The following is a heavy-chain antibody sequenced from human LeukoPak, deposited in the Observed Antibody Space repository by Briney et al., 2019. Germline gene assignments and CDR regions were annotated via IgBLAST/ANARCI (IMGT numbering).Heavy chain of an antibody. D-gene: IGHD3-10*01. J-gene: IGHJ6*03. Sequence: SETLSLTCTVSGGSISSGSYYWSWIRQPAGKGLEWIGRIYTSGSTNYNPSLKSRVTISVDTSKNQFSLKLSSVTAADTAVYYCARDYYYGSGSYSAHYYYYYMDVWGKGTTVTISS. V-gene: IGHV4-61*02. CDR1: GGSISSGSYY. CDR2: IYTSGST. CDR3: ARDYYYGSGSYSAHYYYYYMDV.